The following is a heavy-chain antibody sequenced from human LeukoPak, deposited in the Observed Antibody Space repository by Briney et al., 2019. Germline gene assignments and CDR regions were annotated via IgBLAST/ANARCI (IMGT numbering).Heavy chain of an antibody. Sequence: GGSLRLSCAASGFIFSNYAMNWVRQAPGKGLEWVSAISGSGGSTYYADSVKGRFTISRDNSKTTLYLQMNSLRAEDTAVYYCAKDPLTFGGVPSYFDSWGQGTLATVSS. CDR3: AKDPLTFGGVPSYFDS. V-gene: IGHV3-23*01. CDR1: GFIFSNYA. CDR2: ISGSGGST. D-gene: IGHD3-16*01. J-gene: IGHJ4*02.